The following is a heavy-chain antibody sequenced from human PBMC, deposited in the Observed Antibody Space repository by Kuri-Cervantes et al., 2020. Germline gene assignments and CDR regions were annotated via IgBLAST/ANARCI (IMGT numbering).Heavy chain of an antibody. CDR3: ASILEVGF. D-gene: IGHD1-26*01. CDR2: ISGSGGST. V-gene: IGHV3-23*01. Sequence: GGSLRLSCVVSGFTFSNAWMSWVRQAPGKGLEWVSAISGSGGSTYYADSVKGRFTISRDNAENTLYLQMNSLRAEDTAMYYCASILEVGFWGQGTLVTVSS. J-gene: IGHJ4*02. CDR1: GFTFSNAW.